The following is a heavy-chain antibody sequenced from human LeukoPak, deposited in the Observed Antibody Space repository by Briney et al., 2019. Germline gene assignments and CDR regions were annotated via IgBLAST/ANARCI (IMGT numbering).Heavy chain of an antibody. CDR2: ISSTSAYI. D-gene: IGHD6-19*01. Sequence: PGGSLRLSCAASGFALRSYTETWVRQAPGKGLEWVSSISSTSAYIYYAESVKGRFSISRDNVDNVVHLQMSSLRNEDTAFYYCARVAVAGPTGWFDSWGQGTLVTVSS. V-gene: IGHV3-21*01. J-gene: IGHJ5*01. CDR1: GFALRSYT. CDR3: ARVAVAGPTGWFDS.